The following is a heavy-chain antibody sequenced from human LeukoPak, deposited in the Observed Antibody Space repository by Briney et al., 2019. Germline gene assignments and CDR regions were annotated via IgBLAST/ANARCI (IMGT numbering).Heavy chain of an antibody. D-gene: IGHD3-10*01. J-gene: IGHJ5*02. CDR2: INPNSGGT. Sequence: ASVKVSCKASGYTFTSYGISWVRQAPGQGLEWLGWINPNSGGTNYAQKFQGRVTMATDTPISTAYMELSRLRSDDTAVYYCARDPMVRGIYNWFDPWGQGTLVTVSS. CDR3: ARDPMVRGIYNWFDP. V-gene: IGHV1-2*02. CDR1: GYTFTSYG.